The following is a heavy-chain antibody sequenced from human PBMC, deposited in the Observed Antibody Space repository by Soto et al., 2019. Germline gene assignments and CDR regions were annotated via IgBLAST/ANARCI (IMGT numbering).Heavy chain of an antibody. CDR1: GFSVSSNY. CDR2: IYSGGNT. D-gene: IGHD5-18*01. Sequence: EVQLVESGGGLIQPGGSLRLSCAASGFSVSSNYMSWVRLAPGKGLEWVSVIYSGGNTHYADSVKGRFTISRDNSKNTLYLQMNSLRAEDTAVYYCARDSTWIPYYHYGMDVWGQGTTVTVSS. V-gene: IGHV3-53*01. CDR3: ARDSTWIPYYHYGMDV. J-gene: IGHJ6*02.